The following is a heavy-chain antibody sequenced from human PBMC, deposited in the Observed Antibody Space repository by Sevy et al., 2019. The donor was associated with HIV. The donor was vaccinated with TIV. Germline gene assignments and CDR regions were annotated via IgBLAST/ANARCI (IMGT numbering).Heavy chain of an antibody. CDR2: ISYDGSNK. D-gene: IGHD5-12*01. Sequence: GGSLRLSCAVSGFTFRNFWMSWVRQAPGKGLEWVAVISYDGSNKYYADSVKGRFTMSRDKSKNTLYLQMNSLRAEDTAVYYCAGDGDGYNRFDYWGQGTLVTVSS. CDR3: AGDGDGYNRFDY. J-gene: IGHJ4*02. CDR1: GFTFRNFW. V-gene: IGHV3-30*03.